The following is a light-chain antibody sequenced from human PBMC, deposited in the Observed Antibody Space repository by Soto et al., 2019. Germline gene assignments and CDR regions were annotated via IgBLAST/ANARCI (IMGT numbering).Light chain of an antibody. CDR2: AAS. CDR3: LHYNNMPPT. J-gene: IGKJ1*01. CDR1: QDIRND. Sequence: DIQMTQSPSSLSASVGDRVTITCRASQDIRNDLGWFQQKPGKAPKRLIYAASSLQSGVPSRFSGSGSGTEFILTISSRQSEDTSTYYCLHYNNMPPTFGQGTRVEI. V-gene: IGKV1-17*01.